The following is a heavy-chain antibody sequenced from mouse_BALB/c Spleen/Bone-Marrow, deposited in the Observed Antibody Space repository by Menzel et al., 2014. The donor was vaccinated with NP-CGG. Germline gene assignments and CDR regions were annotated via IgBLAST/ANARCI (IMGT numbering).Heavy chain of an antibody. V-gene: IGHV1-9*01. J-gene: IGHJ3*01. CDR2: SLPGSGRS. CDR3: ARRGHGFAWFAY. CDR1: GYTFSSHW. Sequence: VKLMESGTELMKPGASVKISFKATGYTFSSHWIEWVNQRPGHGLEWIGESLPGSGRSNYNEKFKGKATFTADTSSNTAYMQLSSLTSEDSAVYYCARRGHGFAWFAYWAPGTLVTVSA. D-gene: IGHD1-2*01.